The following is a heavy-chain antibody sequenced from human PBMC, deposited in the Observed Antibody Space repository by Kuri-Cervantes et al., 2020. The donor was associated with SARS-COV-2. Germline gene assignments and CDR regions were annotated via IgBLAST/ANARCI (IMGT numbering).Heavy chain of an antibody. J-gene: IGHJ4*01. CDR1: GFTFSNYA. Sequence: GGSLRLSCAASGFTFSNYAMTWVRQAPGKGLEWVSTVSGSDDVTHLADSVKGRFTVSRDNSRNKLYLEMGSLRVEDTAVYYCAKRNAYSQGSYFDYWGHGTLVTVSS. D-gene: IGHD5-24*01. CDR3: AKRNAYSQGSYFDY. V-gene: IGHV3-23*01. CDR2: VSGSDDVT.